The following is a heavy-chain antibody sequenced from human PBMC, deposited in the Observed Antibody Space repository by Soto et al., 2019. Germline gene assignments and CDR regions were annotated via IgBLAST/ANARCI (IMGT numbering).Heavy chain of an antibody. CDR2: INPNSGGT. J-gene: IGHJ5*02. Sequence: ASVKVSCNASGYTFTGYYMHWVRQAPGQGLEWMGWINPNSGGTNYAQKFQGWVTMTRDESTSTAYMELSSLRSEDTAVYYCAREFGVPTYYDFWSGPGNWFDPWGQGTLVTVS. CDR1: GYTFTGYY. D-gene: IGHD3-3*01. CDR3: AREFGVPTYYDFWSGPGNWFDP. V-gene: IGHV1-2*04.